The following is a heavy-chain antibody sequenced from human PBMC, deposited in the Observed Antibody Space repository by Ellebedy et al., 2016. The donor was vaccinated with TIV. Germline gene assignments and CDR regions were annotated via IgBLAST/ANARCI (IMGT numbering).Heavy chain of an antibody. J-gene: IGHJ4*02. CDR2: IDHSGCST. CDR3: ARDRRKGDTFDY. V-gene: IGHV1-46*01. D-gene: IGHD3-16*01. CDR1: GYTFINYY. Sequence: AASVKVSCKASGYTFINYYMHWVRQAPGQGLEWVGLIDHSGCSTAYAQAFEGRVTMTPDTSTSTFYMELRSLRSDDTAMYYCARDRRKGDTFDYWGQGTLVTVSS.